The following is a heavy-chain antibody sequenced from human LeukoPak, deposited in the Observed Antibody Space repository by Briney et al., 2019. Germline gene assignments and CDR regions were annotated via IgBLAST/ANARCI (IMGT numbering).Heavy chain of an antibody. CDR3: ALRFGESSFDY. J-gene: IGHJ4*02. V-gene: IGHV4-34*01. Sequence: SETLSLTCAVYGGSFSGYYWSWIRQPPGKGLEWIGEINHSGSTNYNPSLKSRVTISVDTSKNQFSLKLSSVTAADTAVYYCALRFGESSFDYWGQGTLVTVSS. CDR1: GGSFSGYY. D-gene: IGHD3-10*01. CDR2: INHSGST.